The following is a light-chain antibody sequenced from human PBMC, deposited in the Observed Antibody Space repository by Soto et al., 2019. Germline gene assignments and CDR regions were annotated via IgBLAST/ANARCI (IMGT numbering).Light chain of an antibody. CDR2: GAS. J-gene: IGKJ1*01. CDR1: QRLGNA. V-gene: IGKV1-6*01. Sequence: AIQRTHSPSSLSASVRDRVSIACRASQRLGNALGWYQQKSGKRPTVLIYGASNLQSGVPPRFSGRGSGTDFTLAISSLQPEDSATYYCLQDINYSWTFAQGTMVDIK. CDR3: LQDINYSWT.